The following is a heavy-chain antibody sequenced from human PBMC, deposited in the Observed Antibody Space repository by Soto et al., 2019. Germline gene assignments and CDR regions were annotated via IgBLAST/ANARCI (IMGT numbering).Heavy chain of an antibody. D-gene: IGHD3-3*02. V-gene: IGHV1-69*12. CDR2: IIPIFRTP. J-gene: IGHJ6*02. CDR1: GDTFSSFA. Sequence: QVQLVQSGAEVKKPGSSVKVSCKASGDTFSSFAISWVRQAPGQGLEWMGGIIPIFRTPNYAQKFQGRVTITADEFTITADRELSSLRSEDTAVYYCARDRDREQLGGNYYYAVAVWGQGTTVIVSS. CDR3: ARDRDREQLGGNYYYAVAV.